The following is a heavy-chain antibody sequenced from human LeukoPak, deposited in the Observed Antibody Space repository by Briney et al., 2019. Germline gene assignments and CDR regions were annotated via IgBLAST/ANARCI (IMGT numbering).Heavy chain of an antibody. CDR3: AGFKWELRGFDS. CDR2: IYYSGST. Sequence: SQTLSLTCTVSGGSISSGDYYWSWIRQPPGTGLEWIGYIYYSGSTCYNPSLKSRVIISVDTSKNQFSLKLSSVTAADTAVYYCAGFKWELRGFDSWGQGTLVTVSS. J-gene: IGHJ4*02. V-gene: IGHV4-30-4*08. D-gene: IGHD1-26*01. CDR1: GGSISSGDYY.